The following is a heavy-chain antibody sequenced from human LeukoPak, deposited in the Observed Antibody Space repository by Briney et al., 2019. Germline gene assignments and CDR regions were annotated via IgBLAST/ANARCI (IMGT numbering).Heavy chain of an antibody. CDR3: AKDISTVPAATFDY. CDR2: INSDGSST. Sequence: GGSPRLSSAASGFSFSGNWMHWVRQAPGKGLVWVSRINSDGSSTNYADSVRGRFTISRDNAKNSLYLQMNSLRAEDTALYYCAKDISTVPAATFDYWGQGTLVTVSS. J-gene: IGHJ4*02. D-gene: IGHD2-2*01. V-gene: IGHV3-74*01. CDR1: GFSFSGNW.